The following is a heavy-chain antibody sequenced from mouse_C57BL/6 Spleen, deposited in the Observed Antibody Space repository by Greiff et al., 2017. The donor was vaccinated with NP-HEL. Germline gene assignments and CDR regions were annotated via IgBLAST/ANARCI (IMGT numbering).Heavy chain of an antibody. D-gene: IGHD1-1*01. CDR3: ARPDCYGSSYWYFDV. CDR2: INPNNGGT. CDR1: GYTFTDYN. V-gene: IGHV1-18*01. Sequence: EVKLVESGPELVKPGASVKIPCKASGYTFTDYNMDWVKQSHGKSLEWIGDINPNNGGTIYNQKFKGKATLTVDKSSSTAYMELRSLTSEDTAVYYCARPDCYGSSYWYFDVWGTGTTVTVSS. J-gene: IGHJ1*03.